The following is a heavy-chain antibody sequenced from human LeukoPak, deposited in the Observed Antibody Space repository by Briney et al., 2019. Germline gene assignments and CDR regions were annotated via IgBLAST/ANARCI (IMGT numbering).Heavy chain of an antibody. V-gene: IGHV1-18*01. CDR3: AREGLELRDFDY. CDR2: ISAYNGNT. D-gene: IGHD1-7*01. Sequence: VKVSCKASGYTFISYGISWVRQAPGQGLEWMGWISAYNGNTNYAQKLQGRVTMTADTSTSTAYMELRSLGSDDTAVYYCAREGLELRDFDYWGQGTLVTVSS. J-gene: IGHJ4*02. CDR1: GYTFISYG.